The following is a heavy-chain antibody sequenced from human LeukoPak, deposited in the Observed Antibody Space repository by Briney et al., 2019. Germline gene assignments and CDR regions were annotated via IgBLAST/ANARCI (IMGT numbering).Heavy chain of an antibody. CDR3: ARSSRLRYFDWLFGSFDI. J-gene: IGHJ3*02. CDR2: IYPGDSDT. Sequence: GESLKISCKGSGYNFTSYWIGWVRQMPGKGLEWMGIIYPGDSDTRYSPSFQGQDTISADKSISTAYLQWSSLKAPDTAMYYCARSSRLRYFDWLFGSFDIWGQGTMVTVSS. V-gene: IGHV5-51*01. D-gene: IGHD3-9*01. CDR1: GYNFTSYW.